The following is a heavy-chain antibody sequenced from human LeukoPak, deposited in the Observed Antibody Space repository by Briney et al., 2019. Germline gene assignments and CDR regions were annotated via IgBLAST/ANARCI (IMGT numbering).Heavy chain of an antibody. CDR1: GFTFSSYS. D-gene: IGHD3-3*01. CDR2: ISSSSSYI. V-gene: IGHV3-21*01. CDR3: ARDWADFWSGYPFDY. J-gene: IGHJ4*02. Sequence: GGSLRLSCAASGFTFSSYSMNWVRQAPGKGLEWVSSISSSSSYIYYADPVKGRFTISRDNAKSSLYLQMNSLRAEDTAVYYCARDWADFWSGYPFDYWGQGTLVTVSS.